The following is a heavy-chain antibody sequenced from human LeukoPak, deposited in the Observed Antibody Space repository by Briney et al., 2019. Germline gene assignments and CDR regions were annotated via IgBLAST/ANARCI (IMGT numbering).Heavy chain of an antibody. CDR1: GYTFTGYY. D-gene: IGHD4-23*01. CDR2: INPNSGGT. Sequence: VASVKVSCKASGYTFTGYYMHWVRQAPGQGLEWMGWINPNSGGTNYAQKFQGRVTKTRDTSISTAYMELSRLRSDDTAVYYCARDDGGNDFAHAFDIWGQGTMVTVSS. V-gene: IGHV1-2*02. CDR3: ARDDGGNDFAHAFDI. J-gene: IGHJ3*02.